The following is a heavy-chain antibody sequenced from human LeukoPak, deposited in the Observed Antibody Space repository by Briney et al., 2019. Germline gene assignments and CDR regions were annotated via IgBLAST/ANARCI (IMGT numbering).Heavy chain of an antibody. J-gene: IGHJ5*02. CDR2: INAGNGNT. Sequence: AASVKVSCKASGYTFTSYAMHWVRQAPGQRLEWMGWINAGNGNTKYSQEFQVRVTITRDTSASTDYMELSSLRSDDTAVYYCARQGCSSTSCYGVDDGVENWFDPWGQGTLVTVSS. CDR3: ARQGCSSTSCYGVDDGVENWFDP. CDR1: GYTFTSYA. D-gene: IGHD2-2*01. V-gene: IGHV1-3*01.